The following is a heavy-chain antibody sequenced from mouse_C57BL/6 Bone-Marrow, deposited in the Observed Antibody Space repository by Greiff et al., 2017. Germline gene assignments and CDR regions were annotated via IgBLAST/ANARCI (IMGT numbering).Heavy chain of an antibody. V-gene: IGHV14-4*01. J-gene: IGHJ3*01. CDR3: TPITTVVAPFAY. CDR2: IDPENGDT. Sequence: VQLQQSGAELVRPGASVKLSCTASGFNIKDDYMHWVKQRPEQGLEWIGWIDPENGDTEYASKFQGKATITADTSSNTAHLQLSSLTSEDTAVYYCTPITTVVAPFAYWGQATLVTVS. D-gene: IGHD1-1*01. CDR1: GFNIKDDY.